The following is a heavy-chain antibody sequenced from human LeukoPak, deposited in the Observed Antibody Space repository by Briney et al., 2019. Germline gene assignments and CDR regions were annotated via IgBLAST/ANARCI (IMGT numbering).Heavy chain of an antibody. CDR2: INPNSGGT. D-gene: IGHD5-12*01. J-gene: IGHJ6*03. V-gene: IGHV1-2*02. CDR3: PSGLVATISSHYYYMDV. Sequence: GASVKVSCKASGYTFTGYYMHWVRQAPGQGLEWMGWINPNSGGTNYAQKFQGRVTITRNTSISTAYMELSSLRSGDTAVYYCPSGLVATISSHYYYMDVWGKGTTVTVSS. CDR1: GYTFTGYY.